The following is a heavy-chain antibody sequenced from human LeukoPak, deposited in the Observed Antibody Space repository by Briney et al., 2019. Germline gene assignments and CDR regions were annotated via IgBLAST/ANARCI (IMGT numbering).Heavy chain of an antibody. CDR3: ATGNTRTSAITVYYYYMDV. J-gene: IGHJ6*03. Sequence: ASVKVSCKVSGYTLTELSMHWVRQAPGKGLEWMGGFDPEDGETIYAQKFQGRVTMTEDTSTDTAYMELSSLRSEDTAVYYRATGNTRTSAITVYYYYMDVWGKGTTVTVSS. CDR2: FDPEDGET. V-gene: IGHV1-24*01. D-gene: IGHD1-7*01. CDR1: GYTLTELS.